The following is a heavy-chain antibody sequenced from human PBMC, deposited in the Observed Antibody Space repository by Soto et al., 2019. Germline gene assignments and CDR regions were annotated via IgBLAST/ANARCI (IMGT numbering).Heavy chain of an antibody. V-gene: IGHV6-1*01. J-gene: IGHJ4*02. CDR1: GDSVYSNSAA. D-gene: IGHD3-10*01. CDR3: ARGSSYYFDY. CDR2: TYYRYKWYN. Sequence: SQTLSLTCAISGDSVYSNSAAWNWIRQSPSIGLEWLGRTYYRYKWYNDYSVSVKSRITINPDTSKNQFSLQLNSVAPEDSAVYYCARGSSYYFDYWGQGTLVTVSS.